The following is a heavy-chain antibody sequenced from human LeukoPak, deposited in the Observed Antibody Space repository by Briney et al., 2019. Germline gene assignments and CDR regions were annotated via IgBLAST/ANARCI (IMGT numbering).Heavy chain of an antibody. D-gene: IGHD2-21*02. CDR1: RGSINSFY. J-gene: IGHJ4*02. CDR2: IYYSDTT. Sequence: KPSETLSLTCTVSRGSINSFYWSWIRQPPGKGLEWIGYIYYSDTTNYNPSLKSRVTMSVDRSKNQFSLKLSSVTAADTAVYYCARDLISDSFDYWGQGTLVTVSS. CDR3: ARDLISDSFDY. V-gene: IGHV4-59*13.